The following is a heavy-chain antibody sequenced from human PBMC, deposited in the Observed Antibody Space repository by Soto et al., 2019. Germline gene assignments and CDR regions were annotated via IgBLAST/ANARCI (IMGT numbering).Heavy chain of an antibody. D-gene: IGHD3-22*01. CDR2: ISAYNGNT. Sequence: ASVKVSCKASGYTFTSYAMHWVRQAPGQRLEWMGWISAYNGNTNYAQKLQGRVTMTTDTSTSTAYMELRSLRSDDTAMYYCARGGYYDSSGSRNYHYYGMNVWGQGTTVTVSS. CDR3: ARGGYYDSSGSRNYHYYGMNV. V-gene: IGHV1-18*01. J-gene: IGHJ6*02. CDR1: GYTFTSYA.